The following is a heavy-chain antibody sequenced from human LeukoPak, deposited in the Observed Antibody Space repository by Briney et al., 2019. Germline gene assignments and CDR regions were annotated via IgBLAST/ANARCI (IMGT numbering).Heavy chain of an antibody. D-gene: IGHD1-1*01. J-gene: IGHJ4*02. V-gene: IGHV4-59*08. CDR2: IFYSGNT. CDR1: GGSISSYY. CDR3: ARHDGNWNREFDY. Sequence: SETLSLTCAVSGGSISSYYWSWIRQPPGKGLEWIGYIFYSGNTKYNPSLKSRFTISVDTSKNQFSLKLSSVTAADTAVYYCARHDGNWNREFDYWGQGTLVTVSP.